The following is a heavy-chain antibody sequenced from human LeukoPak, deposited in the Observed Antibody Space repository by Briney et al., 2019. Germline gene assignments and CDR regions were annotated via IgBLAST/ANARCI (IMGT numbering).Heavy chain of an antibody. V-gene: IGHV3-21*01. J-gene: IGHJ4*02. CDR1: GFTFSSYS. Sequence: GGSLRLSCAASGFTFSSYSMNWVRQAPGKGLEWVSSISSSSYIYYADSVKGRFTISRDNAKNSLYLQMNSLRAEDTALYYCSKDLSGRDDSWGRGTLVTVSS. CDR3: SKDLSGRDDS. D-gene: IGHD1-26*01. CDR2: ISSSSYI.